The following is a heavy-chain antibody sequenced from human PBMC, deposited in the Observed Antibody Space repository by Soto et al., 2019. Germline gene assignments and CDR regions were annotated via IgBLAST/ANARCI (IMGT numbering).Heavy chain of an antibody. J-gene: IGHJ4*02. CDR1: GGTFRKNA. V-gene: IGHV1-69*13. D-gene: IGHD5-12*01. CDR3: TWPDTRKGYNQDYSFDY. Sequence: ASVKVSCKTPGGTFRKNAISWVRQAPGQGLEWMGWILPIFGTPNYAQRFQGRVTITADDSATTSFMELRGLRTDDTAVYFCTWPDTRKGYNQDYSFDYWGQGTRVTVSS. CDR2: ILPIFGTP.